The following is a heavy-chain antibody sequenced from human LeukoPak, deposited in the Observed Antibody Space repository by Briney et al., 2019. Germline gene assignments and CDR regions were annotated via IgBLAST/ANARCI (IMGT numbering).Heavy chain of an antibody. CDR2: IKQDGSEK. CDR1: GFTFSSYW. CDR3: AREGQYSSGGFDY. Sequence: GGSLRLSCAASGFTFSSYWMSWVRQAPGKGLEWVANIKQDGSEKYYVDSVKGRFTISRDNARNSLYLQMNSLRAEDTAVYYCAREGQYSSGGFDYWGQGTLVTVSS. D-gene: IGHD6-19*01. V-gene: IGHV3-7*01. J-gene: IGHJ4*02.